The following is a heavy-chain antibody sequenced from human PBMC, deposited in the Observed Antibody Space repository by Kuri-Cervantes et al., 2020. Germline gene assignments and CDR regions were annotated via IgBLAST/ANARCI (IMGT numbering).Heavy chain of an antibody. CDR1: GGSFSGYY. CDR3: ARFEYSSGRFDY. J-gene: IGHJ4*02. V-gene: IGHV4-34*01. D-gene: IGHD6-19*01. Sequence: SETLSLTCAVYGGSFSGYYWSWIRQPPGKGLEWIGEINHSGSTNYNPSLKSRVTISVDMSKNQFSLKLSSVTAADTAVYYCARFEYSSGRFDYWGQGTLVTVSS. CDR2: INHSGST.